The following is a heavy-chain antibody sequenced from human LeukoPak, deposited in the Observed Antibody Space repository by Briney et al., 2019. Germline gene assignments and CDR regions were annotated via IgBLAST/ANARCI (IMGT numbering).Heavy chain of an antibody. V-gene: IGHV3-21*01. CDR1: GFTFSSYS. Sequence: PGGSLRLSCAASGFTFSSYSMXXVXXAXGXXXXWVXSISSSSSYIYYADSVKGRXXXSRDNAKNSLYLQMNSLRAEDTAVYYCARGSGYGYLDYWGQGTLVTVSS. CDR2: ISSSSSYI. D-gene: IGHD5-12*01. J-gene: IGHJ4*02. CDR3: ARGSGYGYLDY.